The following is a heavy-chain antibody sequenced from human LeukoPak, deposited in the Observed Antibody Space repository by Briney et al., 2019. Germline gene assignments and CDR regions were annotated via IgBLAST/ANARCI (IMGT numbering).Heavy chain of an antibody. Sequence: PSETLSLTCAVSGYSISSGYYWGWIRQPPGKGLESIGSIYHSGSTYYNPSLKSRVTISVDTSKNQFSLKLSSVTAADTAVYYCARRQLGRVSAAGTYYFDYWGQGTLVTVSS. J-gene: IGHJ4*02. CDR2: IYHSGST. D-gene: IGHD6-13*01. V-gene: IGHV4-38-2*01. CDR3: ARRQLGRVSAAGTYYFDY. CDR1: GYSISSGYY.